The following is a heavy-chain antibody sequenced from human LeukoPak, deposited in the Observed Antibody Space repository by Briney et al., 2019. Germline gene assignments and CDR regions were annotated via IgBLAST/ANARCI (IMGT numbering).Heavy chain of an antibody. V-gene: IGHV4-61*02. CDR2: IYVGGST. CDR1: GGSIRSGSHL. D-gene: IGHD1-1*01. J-gene: IGHJ2*01. CDR3: TNLREEHFDI. Sequence: SETLSLTCTVSGGSIRSGSHLWSWIRQPAGKGLEWIGRIYVGGSTKYNPSLKSRVTISIDTSKNQFSLKLSSVTAADTAVYYCTNLREEHFDIWGRGTLVTVSS.